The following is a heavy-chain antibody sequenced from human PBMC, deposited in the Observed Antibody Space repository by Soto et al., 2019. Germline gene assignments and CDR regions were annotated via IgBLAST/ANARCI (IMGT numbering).Heavy chain of an antibody. CDR2: ISSSSSTI. V-gene: IGHV3-48*01. J-gene: IGHJ4*02. CDR3: ARDFERFCTSTSCFVFDY. Sequence: GGSLRLSCAASGFIFSSYSMNWVRQAPGKGLEWVSYISSSSSTIYYADSVKGRFTISRDNAKNSLYLQMNSLRAEDTAVYYCARDFERFCTSTSCFVFDYWGQGTLVTVSS. D-gene: IGHD2-2*01. CDR1: GFIFSSYS.